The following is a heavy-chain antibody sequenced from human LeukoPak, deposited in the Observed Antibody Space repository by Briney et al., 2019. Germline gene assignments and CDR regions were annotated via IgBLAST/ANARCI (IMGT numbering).Heavy chain of an antibody. CDR2: IIPIFGTA. Sequence: SVRVSCKASGGTFSSYAISWVRQAPGQGLEWMGGIIPIFGTANYAQKFQGRVTITADESTSTAYMELSSLRSEDTAVYYCARDSLAVAGPNWFDPWGQGTLVTVSS. V-gene: IGHV1-69*13. CDR1: GGTFSSYA. D-gene: IGHD6-19*01. CDR3: ARDSLAVAGPNWFDP. J-gene: IGHJ5*02.